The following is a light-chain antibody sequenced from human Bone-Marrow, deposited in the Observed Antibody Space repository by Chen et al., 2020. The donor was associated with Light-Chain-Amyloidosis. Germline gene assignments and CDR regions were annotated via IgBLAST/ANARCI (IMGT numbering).Light chain of an antibody. CDR1: QTISSSY. CDR2: GSS. J-gene: IGKJ4*01. CDR3: QQYDTSPPT. V-gene: IGKV3-20*01. Sequence: EIVLTQSPGTLSLSPGEVANLSCRASQTISSSYLTWYQQKFGQAPRLLIYGSSSRATGIPDRVTGSGSGTDFTRAINRLEPEDFAMYYCQQYDTSPPTFGGGTKVELK.